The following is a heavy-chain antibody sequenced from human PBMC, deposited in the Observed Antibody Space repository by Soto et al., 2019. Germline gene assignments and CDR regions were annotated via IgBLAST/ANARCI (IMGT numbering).Heavy chain of an antibody. V-gene: IGHV3-21*01. CDR3: AREGYCSGGSCYGDYYYYYMDV. CDR2: ISSSSSYI. CDR1: GFTFSSYS. D-gene: IGHD2-15*01. J-gene: IGHJ6*03. Sequence: EVQLVESGGGLVKPGGSLRLSCAASGFTFSSYSMNWVRQAPGKGLEWVSSISSSSSYIYYADSVKGRFTISRDNAKNSLYLQMNSLGAEDTAVYYCAREGYCSGGSCYGDYYYYYMDVWGKGTTVTVSS.